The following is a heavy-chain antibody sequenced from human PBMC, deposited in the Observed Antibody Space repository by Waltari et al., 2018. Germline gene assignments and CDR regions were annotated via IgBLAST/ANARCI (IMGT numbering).Heavy chain of an antibody. D-gene: IGHD1-26*01. CDR3: ARDLKSGSYYGAFDI. J-gene: IGHJ3*02. Sequence: LGTANYAQKFQGRVTITTDESTSTAYMELSSLRSEDTAVYYCARDLKSGSYYGAFDIWGQGTMVTVSS. CDR2: LGTA. V-gene: IGHV1-69*16.